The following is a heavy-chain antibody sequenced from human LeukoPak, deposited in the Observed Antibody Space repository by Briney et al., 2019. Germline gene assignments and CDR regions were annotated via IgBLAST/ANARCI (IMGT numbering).Heavy chain of an antibody. CDR1: GGSISSSNW. CDR3: ARRGYSGYDSYDY. J-gene: IGHJ4*02. V-gene: IGHV4-4*02. CDR2: IYHSGST. D-gene: IGHD5-12*01. Sequence: QPSETLSLTCAVSGGSISSSNWWSWVRQPPGKGLEWIGEIYHSGSTNYNPSLKSRVTISVDKSKNQFSLKLSSVTAADTAMYYCARRGYSGYDSYDYWGQGTLVTVSS.